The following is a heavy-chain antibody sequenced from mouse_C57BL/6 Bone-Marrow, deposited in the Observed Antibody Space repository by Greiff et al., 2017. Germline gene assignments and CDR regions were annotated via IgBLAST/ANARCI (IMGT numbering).Heavy chain of an antibody. Sequence: EVQLQESGPGLVKPSQSLSLTCSVTGYSFTSCYYWNWIRQFPGNKLEWMGYISYDGSNNYNPSLKNRITITRDTSKNQVFLKLNSVTTEDTATYYCARGRGGYAMDYWGQGTSVTVSS. V-gene: IGHV3-6*02. CDR2: ISYDGSN. CDR3: ARGRGGYAMDY. CDR1: GYSFTSCYY. J-gene: IGHJ4*01.